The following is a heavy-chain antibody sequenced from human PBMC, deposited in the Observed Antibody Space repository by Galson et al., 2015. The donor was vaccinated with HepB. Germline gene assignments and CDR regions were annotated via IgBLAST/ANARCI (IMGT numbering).Heavy chain of an antibody. D-gene: IGHD3-22*01. V-gene: IGHV3-30-3*01. Sequence: SLRLSCAASGFTFSSYAMHWVRQAPGKGLEWVALISYDGSNKYYADSVKGRFTISRDNSKNTLYLQMNSLRAEDTALYYCPYDSSADGYFDYWGQGTLVTVSS. J-gene: IGHJ4*02. CDR2: ISYDGSNK. CDR3: PYDSSADGYFDY. CDR1: GFTFSSYA.